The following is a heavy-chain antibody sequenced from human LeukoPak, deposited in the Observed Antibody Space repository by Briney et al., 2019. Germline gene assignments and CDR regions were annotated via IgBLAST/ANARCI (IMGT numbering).Heavy chain of an antibody. Sequence: SETLSLTCTVSGGSISSYYWSWIRQPPGKGLEWIGYIYYSGSTNYNPSLKSRVTISVDTSKDQFSLKLSSVTAADTAVYYCARIQVAAVVFDHWGQGTLVTVSS. CDR1: GGSISSYY. CDR3: ARIQVAAVVFDH. CDR2: IYYSGST. V-gene: IGHV4-59*08. J-gene: IGHJ4*02. D-gene: IGHD2-2*01.